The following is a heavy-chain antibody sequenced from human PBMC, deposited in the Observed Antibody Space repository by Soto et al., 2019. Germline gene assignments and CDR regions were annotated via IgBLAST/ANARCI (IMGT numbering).Heavy chain of an antibody. CDR3: ATVAYGDRFFDF. V-gene: IGHV4-31*03. J-gene: IGHJ4*02. CDR2: IYYSGGT. Sequence: SETLSLTCSVSGGSVTNYYYYWSWIRQHPGKGLEWIAFIYYSGGTYYNPSLKSRFTISIDTSKNQFFLKLSSVTAADTAVYYCATVAYGDRFFDFWGQGTLVTVSS. D-gene: IGHD4-17*01. CDR1: GGSVTNYYYY.